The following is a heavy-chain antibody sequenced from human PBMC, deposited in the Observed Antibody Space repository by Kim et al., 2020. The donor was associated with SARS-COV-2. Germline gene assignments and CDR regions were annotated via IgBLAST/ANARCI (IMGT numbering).Heavy chain of an antibody. Sequence: SETLSLTCAVYGGSFSGYYWSWIRQPPGKGLEWIGEINHSGSTNYNPSLKSRVTISVDTSKNQFSLKLSSVTAADTAVYYCARAPLVVVPAAITWANYYYGMDVWGQGTTVTVSS. CDR2: INHSGST. CDR1: GGSFSGYY. V-gene: IGHV4-34*01. CDR3: ARAPLVVVPAAITWANYYYGMDV. J-gene: IGHJ6*02. D-gene: IGHD2-2*02.